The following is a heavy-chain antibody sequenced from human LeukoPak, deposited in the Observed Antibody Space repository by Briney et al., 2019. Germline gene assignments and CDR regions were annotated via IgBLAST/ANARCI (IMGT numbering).Heavy chain of an antibody. CDR3: ARSYCSGGSCWVYFDY. Sequence: PSETLSLTCAVYGGSFSGYYWSWIRQPPGKGLEWIGEINHSGSTNYNPSLKSRVTISVDTSKNQFSLKLSSVTAADTAIYYCARSYCSGGSCWVYFDYWGQGTLVTVSS. CDR1: GGSFSGYY. J-gene: IGHJ4*02. V-gene: IGHV4-34*01. D-gene: IGHD2-15*01. CDR2: INHSGST.